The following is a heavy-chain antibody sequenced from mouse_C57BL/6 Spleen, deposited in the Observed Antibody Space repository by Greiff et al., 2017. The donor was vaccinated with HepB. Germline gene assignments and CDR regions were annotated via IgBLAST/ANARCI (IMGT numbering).Heavy chain of an antibody. CDR2: ISDGGSYT. J-gene: IGHJ1*03. V-gene: IGHV5-4*01. CDR3: ARDRDDPWYFDV. CDR1: GFTFSSYA. Sequence: EVKVVESGGGLVKPGGSLKLSCAASGFTFSSYAMSWVRQTPEKRLEWVATISDGGSYTYYPDNVKGRFTISRDNAKNNLYLQMSHLKSEDTAMYYCARDRDDPWYFDVWGTGTTVTVSS. D-gene: IGHD3-3*01.